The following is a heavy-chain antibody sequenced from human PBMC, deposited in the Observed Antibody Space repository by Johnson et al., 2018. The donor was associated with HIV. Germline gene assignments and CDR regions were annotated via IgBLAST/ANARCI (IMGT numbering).Heavy chain of an antibody. CDR2: ISHDGSND. J-gene: IGHJ3*02. CDR3: AKGPYGSGWHERSHYTFDI. V-gene: IGHV3-30*18. CDR1: GFTFSTYV. Sequence: QVQLVESGGGVVQPGRSLRLSCAASGFTFSTYVMYWVRQAPGKGLEWVALISHDGSNDYCADSVKGRFTISRDNSKNTMSLQMNSLITEDTAVYYCAKGPYGSGWHERSHYTFDIWGRGKMVTVSS. D-gene: IGHD6-19*01.